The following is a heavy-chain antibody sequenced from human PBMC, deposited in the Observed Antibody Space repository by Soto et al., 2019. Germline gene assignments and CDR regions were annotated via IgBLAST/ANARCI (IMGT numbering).Heavy chain of an antibody. D-gene: IGHD5-12*01. CDR2: ISAYNGNT. CDR1: GYTFTSYG. Sequence: ASVKVSCKDSGYTFTSYGISWVRQAPGQGLEWVGWISAYNGNTNYAQKLQGRVTMTTDTSTSTAYMELRSLRSDDTAVYYCASGDGYGDAFDIWGQGTMVTVSS. CDR3: ASGDGYGDAFDI. V-gene: IGHV1-18*01. J-gene: IGHJ3*02.